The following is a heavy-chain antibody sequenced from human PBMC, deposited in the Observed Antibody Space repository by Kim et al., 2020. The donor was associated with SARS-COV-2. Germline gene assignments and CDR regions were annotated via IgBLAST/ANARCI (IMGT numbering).Heavy chain of an antibody. D-gene: IGHD3-10*01. J-gene: IGHJ1*01. CDR1: GFTFSNAW. V-gene: IGHV3-15*01. CDR3: TTSWGPRGFARGYFQH. Sequence: GGSLRLSCAASGFTFSNAWMSWVRQAPGKGLEWVGRIKSKIDGGTTDYAAPVKGRFTISRDDSKNTLYLQMNSLKTEDTALYYCTTSWGPRGFARGYFQHWGQGTLVTVSS. CDR2: IKSKIDGGTT.